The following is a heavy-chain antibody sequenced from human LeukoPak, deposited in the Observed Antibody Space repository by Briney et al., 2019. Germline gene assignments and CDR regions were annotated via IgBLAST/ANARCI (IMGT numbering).Heavy chain of an antibody. CDR1: GYTFTCYY. CDR3: ARSLYYYGSGSYRAFYYFDY. V-gene: IGHV1-2*02. D-gene: IGHD3-10*01. J-gene: IGHJ4*02. Sequence: ASVKVSCKASGYTFTCYYMHWVRQAPGQGLEGMGWINPNSGGTNYAQKFQGRVTMTRDTSISTAYMELSRLRSDDTAVYYCARSLYYYGSGSYRAFYYFDYWGQGTLVTVSS. CDR2: INPNSGGT.